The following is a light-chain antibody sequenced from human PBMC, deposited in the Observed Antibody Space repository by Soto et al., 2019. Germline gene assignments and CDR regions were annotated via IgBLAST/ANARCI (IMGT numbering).Light chain of an antibody. CDR2: RNN. J-gene: IGLJ3*02. Sequence: QSVLTQPTSASGTPGQRVTISCSGSSSNIGSNYVYWYQQLPVTAPKLLIYRNNQRPSGVPDRFSGSKSGTSASLAISGLRSEDEADYYCAAWDDSLSGWVFGGGTKVTVL. V-gene: IGLV1-47*01. CDR1: SSNIGSNY. CDR3: AAWDDSLSGWV.